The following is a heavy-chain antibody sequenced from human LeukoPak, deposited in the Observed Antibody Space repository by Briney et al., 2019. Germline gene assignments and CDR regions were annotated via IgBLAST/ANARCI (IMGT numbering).Heavy chain of an antibody. CDR1: GFTFSSYE. D-gene: IGHD3-10*01. Sequence: GGSLRLSCAASGFTFSSYEMNGVRQAPGKGLEWVSYISSSGSTIYYADSVKGRFTISRDNAKNSLYLQMNSMRAEDTAVYYCAKTYGSGSYYYYYYMDVWGKGTTVTISS. CDR3: AKTYGSGSYYYYYYMDV. V-gene: IGHV3-48*03. J-gene: IGHJ6*03. CDR2: ISSSGSTI.